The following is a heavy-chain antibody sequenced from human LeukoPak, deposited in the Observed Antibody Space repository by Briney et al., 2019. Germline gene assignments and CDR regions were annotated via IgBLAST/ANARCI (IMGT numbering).Heavy chain of an antibody. CDR3: ARDEMRSGWIYYYYYMDV. CDR1: GFTFSSYW. V-gene: IGHV3-7*01. CDR2: IKQDGSEK. Sequence: GGSLRLSCAASGFTFSSYWMSWVRQAPGKGLEWVANIKQDGSEKYYVDSVKGRFTISRDNAKNSLYLQMNSLRAEDTAVYYCARDEMRSGWIYYYYYMDVWGKGTTVTVS. D-gene: IGHD6-19*01. J-gene: IGHJ6*03.